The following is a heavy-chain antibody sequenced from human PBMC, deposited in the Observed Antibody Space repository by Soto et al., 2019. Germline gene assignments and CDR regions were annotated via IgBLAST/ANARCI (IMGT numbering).Heavy chain of an antibody. CDR3: AKKAAEGWSSSWILPYYFDY. J-gene: IGHJ4*02. CDR2: ISGSGGST. D-gene: IGHD6-13*01. Sequence: PGGSLRLSCAASGFTFSSYAMSWVRQAPGKGLEWVSAISGSGGSTYYADSVKGRFTISRDNSKNTLYLQMNSLRAEDTAVYYCAKKAAEGWSSSWILPYYFDYWGQGTLVTVSS. V-gene: IGHV3-23*01. CDR1: GFTFSSYA.